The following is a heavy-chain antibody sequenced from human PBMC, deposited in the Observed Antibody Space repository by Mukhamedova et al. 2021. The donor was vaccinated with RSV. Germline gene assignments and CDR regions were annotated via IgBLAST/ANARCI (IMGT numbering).Heavy chain of an antibody. J-gene: IGHJ4*02. Sequence: VRQAPGKGLEWVSGISWNSGSIGYADSVKGRFTISRDNAKNSLYLQMNSLRAEDTALYYCAKGGYDFWSGYYRGRYFDYWGQGTL. V-gene: IGHV3-9*01. CDR2: ISWNSGSI. CDR3: AKGGYDFWSGYYRGRYFDY. D-gene: IGHD3-3*01.